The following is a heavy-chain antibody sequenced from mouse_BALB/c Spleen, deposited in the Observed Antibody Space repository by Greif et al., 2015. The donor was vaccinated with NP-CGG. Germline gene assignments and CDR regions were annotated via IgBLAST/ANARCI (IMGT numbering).Heavy chain of an antibody. Sequence: LQQSGSELVRPGASVKLSCKVSGYTFTSYWMHWVKQRPGQGLEWIGNIYPGSGSTNYDEKFKSKATLTVDTSSSTAYMQLSSLTSEDSAVYYCTRGDAYWGQGTLVTVSA. D-gene: IGHD3-3*01. CDR1: GYTFTSYW. CDR3: TRGDAY. CDR2: IYPGSGST. J-gene: IGHJ3*01. V-gene: IGHV1S22*01.